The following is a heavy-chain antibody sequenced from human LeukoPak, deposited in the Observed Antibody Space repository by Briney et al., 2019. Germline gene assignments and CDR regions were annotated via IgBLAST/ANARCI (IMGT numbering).Heavy chain of an antibody. V-gene: IGHV3-53*01. D-gene: IGHD3-22*01. J-gene: IGHJ4*02. CDR3: AREDSSVYYFDY. CDR1: GFTVSSNY. CDR2: IYSGGST. Sequence: GGSLRLSCAASGFTVSSNYMSWVRQAPGKGLEWVSVIYSGGSTYYADSVKGRFTISRDNSKNTLYLQMNSLRAEDTAVYYCAREDSSVYYFDYWGQGTLVTVSS.